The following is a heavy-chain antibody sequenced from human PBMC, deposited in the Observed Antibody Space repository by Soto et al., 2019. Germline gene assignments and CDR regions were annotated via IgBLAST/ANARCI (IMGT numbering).Heavy chain of an antibody. CDR3: ARGAATVTPGWFDP. J-gene: IGHJ5*02. CDR1: GYSISSGYY. Sequence: SETLSLTCAVSGYSISSGYYWGWIRQTPGKGLEWIASIYHSGSTYYNPSLKSRVTISVDTSKNQFSLKLTSVTAADTAVYYCARGAATVTPGWFDPWGQGIMVTVSS. V-gene: IGHV4-38-2*01. CDR2: IYHSGST. D-gene: IGHD4-17*01.